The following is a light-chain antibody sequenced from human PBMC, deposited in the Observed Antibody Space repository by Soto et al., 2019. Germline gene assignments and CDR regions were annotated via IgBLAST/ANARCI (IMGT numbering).Light chain of an antibody. V-gene: IGKV3-11*01. J-gene: IGKJ4*01. CDR1: QSVRNN. CDR3: QQRSNSLT. CDR2: AAS. Sequence: EIVMTQSPPTLSVFPGGRTTPSCRASQSVRNNLAWYQQTPGLSPRLLIYAASNRATGPPARFSGSGSGTDFTLTISRLAPDDFAVYYCQQRSNSLTFGRGTKVDIK.